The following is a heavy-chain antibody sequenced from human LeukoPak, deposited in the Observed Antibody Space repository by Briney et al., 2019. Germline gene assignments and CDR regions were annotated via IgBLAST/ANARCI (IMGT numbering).Heavy chain of an antibody. D-gene: IGHD1-26*01. J-gene: IGHJ4*02. CDR2: IYYRGST. Sequence: SETLSLTCTVSGGSISSGGYYWSWIRQHPGKGLERIGYIYYRGSTYYNPSLKSRVTISVDTSKNQFSLKLSSVTAADTAVYYCARATIRWELSFDYWGQGTLVTVSS. CDR3: ARATIRWELSFDY. CDR1: GGSISSGGYY. V-gene: IGHV4-31*03.